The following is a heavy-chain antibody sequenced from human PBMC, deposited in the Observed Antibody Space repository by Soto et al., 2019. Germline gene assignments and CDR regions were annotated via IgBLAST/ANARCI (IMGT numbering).Heavy chain of an antibody. CDR3: ARVLRGWFDP. CDR1: GGSLTSANW. V-gene: IGHV4-4*02. J-gene: IGHJ5*02. CDR2: ISHSGIT. Sequence: RSLTCAVSGGSLTSANWWTWVRQPPGGGLEWIGEISHSGITNYKASLKSRVTMSVDKTKNDVSLKLTSVTAADTAVYYCARVLRGWFDPLGQGXPVTVSS.